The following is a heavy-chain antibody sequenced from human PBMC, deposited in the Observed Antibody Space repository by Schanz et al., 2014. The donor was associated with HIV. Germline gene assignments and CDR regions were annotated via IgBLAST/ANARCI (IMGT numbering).Heavy chain of an antibody. CDR3: ARDPVGARASYSFEL. CDR1: GLTFSSYG. CDR2: MWYDESHK. D-gene: IGHD1-26*01. Sequence: QVQLVESGGGVVQPGRSLRLSCAGSGLTFSSYGMHWVRQAPGKGLEWEAAMWYDESHKGYADSVKGRFTISRDNSKSTLSLQMNSLRGEDTAMYYCARDPVGARASYSFELWGQGAMVTVSS. V-gene: IGHV3-33*08. J-gene: IGHJ3*01.